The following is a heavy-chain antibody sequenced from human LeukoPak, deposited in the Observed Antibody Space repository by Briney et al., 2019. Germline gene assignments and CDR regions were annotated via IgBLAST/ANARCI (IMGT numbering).Heavy chain of an antibody. CDR3: ARKGYMDV. V-gene: IGHV5-51*01. J-gene: IGHJ6*03. CDR1: GYNFGNSW. CDR2: IYPGDSDT. Sequence: GESLKISCKGSGYNFGNSWIAWVRQMPGKGLEWMGIIYPGDSDTKYGPSFQGQVTISADKSINTAYLQWSSLKASDSVIYYCARKGYMDVWGEGTTVTVSS.